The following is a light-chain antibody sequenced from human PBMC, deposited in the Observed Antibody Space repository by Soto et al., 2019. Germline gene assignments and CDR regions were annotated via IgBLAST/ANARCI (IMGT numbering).Light chain of an antibody. Sequence: DIQMTKFPSTLSATVGDTVTITCRASQRFSTWLAWYQQKPGKAPNLLIYEASSLESGVPSRFSGSGSGTEFTLTISSLQPDDFATYYCQQYNSYSGTFGQGTKVEIK. V-gene: IGKV1-5*03. CDR3: QQYNSYSGT. J-gene: IGKJ1*01. CDR1: QRFSTW. CDR2: EAS.